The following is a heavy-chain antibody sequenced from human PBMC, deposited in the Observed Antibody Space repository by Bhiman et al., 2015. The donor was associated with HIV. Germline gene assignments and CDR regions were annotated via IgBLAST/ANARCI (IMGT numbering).Heavy chain of an antibody. Sequence: EVQLVESGGGLVQPGGSLRVSCAASGFSFKDYWMSWVRQAPGKGLEWVANIKQGGTEKYYVDSVKGRFTISRDNAKNSLFLQMNSLRAEDTAVYYCARADFGDYPRWFDLWGRGARGHRVL. V-gene: IGHV3-7*01. CDR3: ARADFGDYPRWFDL. J-gene: IGHJ5*02. CDR1: GFSFKDYW. D-gene: IGHD4-17*01. CDR2: IKQGGTEK.